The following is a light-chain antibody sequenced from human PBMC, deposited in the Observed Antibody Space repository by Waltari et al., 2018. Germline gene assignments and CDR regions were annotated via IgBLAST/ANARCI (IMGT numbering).Light chain of an antibody. Sequence: FMLTQPHSVSESPGKTVTISCTRSSGNIATNYVQWYQQRPGRAPTKVIYEDNQRPSGVPVRVSGSSDSSSNSDSLIISGLKSEDEADYYCQSFDSSHVVFGGGTKLTVL. V-gene: IGLV6-57*03. CDR3: QSFDSSHVV. J-gene: IGLJ2*01. CDR1: SGNIATNY. CDR2: EDN.